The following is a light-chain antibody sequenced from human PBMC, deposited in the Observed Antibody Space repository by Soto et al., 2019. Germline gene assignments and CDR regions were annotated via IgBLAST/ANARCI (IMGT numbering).Light chain of an antibody. CDR2: GSS. J-gene: IGKJ4*01. CDR1: QSISSW. CDR3: QQSYSTPLT. Sequence: DIQMTQSPSTLSASVGARVPITCRASQSISSWLAWYPQKPGKAPKLLIYGSSTLQSGVPSRFSGSGSGTDFTLTISSLQPEDFATYYCQQSYSTPLTFGGGTKVDI. V-gene: IGKV1-39*01.